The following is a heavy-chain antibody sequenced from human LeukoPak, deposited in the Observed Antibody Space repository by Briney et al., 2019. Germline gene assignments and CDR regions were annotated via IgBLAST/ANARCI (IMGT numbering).Heavy chain of an antibody. CDR3: AKLTDSGYDIFDY. D-gene: IGHD5-12*01. V-gene: IGHV3-30*18. J-gene: IGHJ4*02. CDR2: ISYDGGNK. CDR1: GFTFSSYG. Sequence: PGRSLRLSCAASGFTFSSYGMHWVRQAPGKGLEWVAVISYDGGNKYYADSVKGRFTISRDNSKNTLYLQMNSLRAEDTAVYYCAKLTDSGYDIFDYWGQGTLVTVSS.